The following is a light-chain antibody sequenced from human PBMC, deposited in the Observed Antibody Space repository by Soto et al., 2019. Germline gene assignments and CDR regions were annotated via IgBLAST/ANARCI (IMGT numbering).Light chain of an antibody. CDR2: DAS. CDR1: QSVNSW. Sequence: DIQMTQSPSTLSAFVGDRVTITCRASQSVNSWLAWYQQRPGKAPKLLIYDASTLESGVPSRFSGSGSGTEFTLTISRLEPEDFAVYYCQQYGGSPITFGQGTRLEIK. CDR3: QQYGGSPIT. V-gene: IGKV1-5*01. J-gene: IGKJ5*01.